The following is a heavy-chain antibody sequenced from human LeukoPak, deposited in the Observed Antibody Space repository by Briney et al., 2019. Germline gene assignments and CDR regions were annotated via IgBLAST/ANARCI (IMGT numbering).Heavy chain of an antibody. CDR2: IGSSSSTI. Sequence: GGSLRLSCAASGFTFSSYSMNWVRQAPGKGLEWVSYIGSSSSTIYYADSVKGRFTISRDNAKNSLYLQMNSLRDEDTAVYYCARDSRDTAMVGPDYWGQGTLVTVSS. CDR1: GFTFSSYS. CDR3: ARDSRDTAMVGPDY. D-gene: IGHD5-18*01. J-gene: IGHJ4*02. V-gene: IGHV3-48*02.